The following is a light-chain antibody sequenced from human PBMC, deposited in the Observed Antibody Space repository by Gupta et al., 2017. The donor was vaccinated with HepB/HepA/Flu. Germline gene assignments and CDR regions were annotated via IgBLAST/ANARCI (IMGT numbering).Light chain of an antibody. CDR2: DAS. CDR3: QQRSTWPLT. V-gene: IGKV3-11*01. Sequence: EIVLTQSPATLSLSPGERATLSCWTSQGVTSHLAWYQLRPGQAPRLLIYDASNRATGIPARFSGSGSGTDFTLTISSLEPEDFAVYYCQQRSTWPLTFGGGTKVEIK. CDR1: QGVTSH. J-gene: IGKJ4*01.